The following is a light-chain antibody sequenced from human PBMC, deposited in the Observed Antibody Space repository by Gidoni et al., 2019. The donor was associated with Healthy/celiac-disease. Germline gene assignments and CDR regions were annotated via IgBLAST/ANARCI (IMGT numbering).Light chain of an antibody. CDR1: SSNIGSNY. CDR2: RNN. CDR3: AAWDDSLSGPVV. V-gene: IGLV1-47*01. J-gene: IGLJ2*01. Sequence: QSVLTQPPSASGTPGQRVTSACSGSSSNIGSNYVYWYQPLPGTAPKLLIYRNNQRPSGVPDRFSGSKSGTSASLAISGLRSEDEADYYCAAWDDSLSGPVVFGGGTKLTVL.